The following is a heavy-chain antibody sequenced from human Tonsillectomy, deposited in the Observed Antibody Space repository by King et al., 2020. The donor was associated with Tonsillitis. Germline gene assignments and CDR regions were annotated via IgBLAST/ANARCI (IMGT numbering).Heavy chain of an antibody. CDR1: GGSISSGGYS. Sequence: VQLQESGPGLVKPSQTLSLTCAVSGGSISSGGYSWSWIRQPPGKGLEWIGYIYYSGSTYYNPSLKSRVTISVDTSKNQFSLKLSSETAADTAVYYCARGVAYGDYPDYWGQGTLVTVSS. CDR2: IYYSGST. CDR3: ARGVAYGDYPDY. D-gene: IGHD4-17*01. V-gene: IGHV4-30-4*07. J-gene: IGHJ4*02.